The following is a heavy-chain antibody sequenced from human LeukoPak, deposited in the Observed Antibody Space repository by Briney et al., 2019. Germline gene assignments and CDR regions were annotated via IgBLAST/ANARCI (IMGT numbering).Heavy chain of an antibody. D-gene: IGHD3-3*01. CDR2: INHSGST. V-gene: IGHV4-34*01. J-gene: IGHJ4*02. Sequence: PSETLSLTCAVYGGSFSGYYWSWIRQPPGKGLEWIGEINHSGSTNYNPSLKSRVTISVDTSKNQFSLKLSSVTAADTAVYYCARGGNAYYDFWSGYYYFDYWGQGTLVTVSS. CDR1: GGSFSGYY. CDR3: ARGGNAYYDFWSGYYYFDY.